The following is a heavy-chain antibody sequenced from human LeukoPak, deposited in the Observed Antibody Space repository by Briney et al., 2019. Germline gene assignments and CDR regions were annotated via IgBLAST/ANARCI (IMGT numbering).Heavy chain of an antibody. D-gene: IGHD6-19*01. V-gene: IGHV3-53*05. Sequence: GGSLRLSCVASGFTVRSNYMSWVRQAPGKGLEWVAVIYSGGSSYYGDSVKGRFTVSRDNSKNTLDLHMNSLRAEDTAVYYCAKDQASIAVAGENFDYWGQGTLVTVSS. CDR2: IYSGGSS. CDR3: AKDQASIAVAGENFDY. CDR1: GFTVRSNY. J-gene: IGHJ4*02.